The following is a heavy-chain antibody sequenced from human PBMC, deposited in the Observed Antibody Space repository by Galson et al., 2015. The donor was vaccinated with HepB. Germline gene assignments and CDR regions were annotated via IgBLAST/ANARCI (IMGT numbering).Heavy chain of an antibody. CDR2: IYYSGST. Sequence: SETLSLTCTVSGGSISSYYWSWIRQPPGKGLEWIGYIYYSGSTNYNPSLKSRVTISVDTSKNQFSLKLSSVTAADTAVYYCAREIIVATISERSYWYFDLWGRGTLVTVSS. J-gene: IGHJ2*01. CDR3: AREIIVATISERSYWYFDL. D-gene: IGHD5-12*01. CDR1: GGSISSYY. V-gene: IGHV4-59*01.